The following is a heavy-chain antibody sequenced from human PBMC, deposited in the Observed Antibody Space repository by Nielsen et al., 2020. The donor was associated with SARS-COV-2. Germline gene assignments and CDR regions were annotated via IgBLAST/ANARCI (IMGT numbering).Heavy chain of an antibody. CDR3: AKDTRLYYSYGMDV. J-gene: IGHJ6*02. Sequence: GESLKISCVASGFTFNNFGMHWVRQAPGKGLEWVAVISYDGSNKYYADSVKGRFTISRDNSKNTLYLQMNSLRAEDTAVYYCAKDTRLYYSYGMDVWGQGTTVTVSS. V-gene: IGHV3-30*18. CDR1: GFTFNNFG. CDR2: ISYDGSNK.